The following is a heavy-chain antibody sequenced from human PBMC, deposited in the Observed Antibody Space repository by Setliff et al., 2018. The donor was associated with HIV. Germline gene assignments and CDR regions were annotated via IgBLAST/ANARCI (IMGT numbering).Heavy chain of an antibody. CDR3: ATDLHWAFDY. Sequence: GESLKISCAASGFTFSDYPMNWVRQAPGKGLEWVSHIYPDSNNIDYTDSVKGRFTISRDNAKNSLYLQMNSLIAEDAAVYYCATDLHWAFDYWGQGSLVTVSS. CDR2: IYPDSNNI. CDR1: GFTFSDYP. J-gene: IGHJ4*02. V-gene: IGHV3-48*01. D-gene: IGHD7-27*01.